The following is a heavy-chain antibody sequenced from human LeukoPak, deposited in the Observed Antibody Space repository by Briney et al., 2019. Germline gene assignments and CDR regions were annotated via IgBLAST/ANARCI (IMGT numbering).Heavy chain of an antibody. CDR1: GGSISSSNW. V-gene: IGHV4-4*02. CDR2: IYHSGST. CDR3: ARGGVAGTGSNYFDY. Sequence: SGTLSLTCAVSGGSISSSNWWSWVRQPPGKGLEWIGEIYHSGSTNYNPPLKSRVTISVDKSKNQFSLKLSSVTAADTAVYYCARGGVAGTGSNYFDYWGQGTLVTVSS. D-gene: IGHD6-19*01. J-gene: IGHJ4*02.